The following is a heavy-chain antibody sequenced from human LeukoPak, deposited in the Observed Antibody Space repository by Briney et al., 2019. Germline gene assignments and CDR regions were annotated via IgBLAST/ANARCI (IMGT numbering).Heavy chain of an antibody. J-gene: IGHJ4*02. V-gene: IGHV3-30-3*01. CDR1: GFTFSSYA. CDR3: AREDSSGYYSDY. Sequence: GGSLRLSCAASGFTFSSYAMHWVRQAPGKGLEWVAVISYDGSNKYYADSVKGRFTISRDNSKNTLYLQMNSLRAEDTAVYYCAREDSSGYYSDYWGQGTLVTVSS. D-gene: IGHD3-22*01. CDR2: ISYDGSNK.